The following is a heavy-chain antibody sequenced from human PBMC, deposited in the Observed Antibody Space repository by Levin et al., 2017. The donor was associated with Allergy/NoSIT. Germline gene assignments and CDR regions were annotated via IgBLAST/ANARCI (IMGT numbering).Heavy chain of an antibody. CDR2: INPNSGGT. Sequence: ASVKVSCKASGYTFTGYYMHWVRQAPGQGLEWMGWINPNSGGTNYAQKFQGRVTMTRDTSISTAYMELSRLRSDDTAVYYCARVGQWLALYAFDIWGQGTMVTVSS. V-gene: IGHV1-2*02. J-gene: IGHJ3*02. CDR3: ARVGQWLALYAFDI. CDR1: GYTFTGYY. D-gene: IGHD6-19*01.